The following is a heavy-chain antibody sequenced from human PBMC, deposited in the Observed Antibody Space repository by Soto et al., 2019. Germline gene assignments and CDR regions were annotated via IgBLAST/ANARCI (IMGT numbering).Heavy chain of an antibody. D-gene: IGHD4-17*01. V-gene: IGHV4-30-2*01. J-gene: IGHJ6*02. Sequence: SETLSLTCAVSGGSISSGGYSWGWIRQPPGKGLEWIGYIYHSGTTYYNPSLKSRVTISVDRSKNQFSLKLSSVIAADTAVYYCARAHYGDYGYGMDVWGQGTTVTVSS. CDR1: GGSISSGGYS. CDR2: IYHSGTT. CDR3: ARAHYGDYGYGMDV.